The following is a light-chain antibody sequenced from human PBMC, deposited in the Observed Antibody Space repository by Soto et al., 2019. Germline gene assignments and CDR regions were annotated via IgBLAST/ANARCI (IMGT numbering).Light chain of an antibody. V-gene: IGKV3-11*01. J-gene: IGKJ2*01. CDR2: DAS. CDR1: QSVSTY. CDR3: QQRSNWLYT. Sequence: EIVLTQSPATLSLSPRERATLSCRASQSVSTYVAWYQQKPGQAPRLLIHDASNRATGIPDRFSASGSGTDFTLTISSLEPEDFAVYYCQQRSNWLYTFGQGTRLDIK.